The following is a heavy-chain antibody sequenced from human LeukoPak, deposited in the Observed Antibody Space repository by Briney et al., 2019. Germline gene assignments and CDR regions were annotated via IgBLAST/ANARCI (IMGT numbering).Heavy chain of an antibody. V-gene: IGHV4-59*01. CDR3: ATSPKFGVVSD. Sequence: SQTLSLTCTVSGGSISSNYWNWIRQPPGKGLEWIGNIYYSGSTYYNPSLMSRVTISVDRSRNQFSLNLTSSTAAGTAVYYCATSPKFGVVSDWGQGTLVTVSS. J-gene: IGHJ4*02. CDR2: IYYSGST. D-gene: IGHD3-3*01. CDR1: GGSISSNY.